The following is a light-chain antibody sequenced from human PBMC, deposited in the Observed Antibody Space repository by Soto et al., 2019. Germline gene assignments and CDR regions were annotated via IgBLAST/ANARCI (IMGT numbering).Light chain of an antibody. CDR1: SSDVGTYNS. CDR2: DVS. Sequence: QSVLTQPASVSGSPGQSITISCTGTSSDVGTYNSVSWYRQHPVKAPILIIFDVSSRPSGISNRFSGSKSGNTASLTISGVQAEDVADYYCSSYANSDTVIFGGGTKVTVL. J-gene: IGLJ2*01. CDR3: SSYANSDTVI. V-gene: IGLV2-14*01.